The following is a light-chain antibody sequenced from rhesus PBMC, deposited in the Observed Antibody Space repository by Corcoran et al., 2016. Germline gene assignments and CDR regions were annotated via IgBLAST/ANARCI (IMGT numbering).Light chain of an antibody. CDR1: QGIGTY. V-gene: IGKV1-43*02. J-gene: IGKJ1*01. CDR2: LAS. CDR3: LQFTSDPRT. Sequence: DIQMTQSPSSLSASVGDRVTITCRASQGIGTYLNWYQQKQGKPPKSRIYLASSSEGGVPSRFSGSGSGTDFTLTISSLQPEDFATYYCLQFTSDPRTFGQGTKVEIK.